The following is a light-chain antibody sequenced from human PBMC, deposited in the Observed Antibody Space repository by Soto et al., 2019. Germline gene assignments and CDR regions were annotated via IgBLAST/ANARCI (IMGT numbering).Light chain of an antibody. CDR2: TTY. CDR1: DSIIGSYS. J-gene: IGLJ1*01. CDR3: AAWDDSLNGHV. V-gene: IGLV1-44*01. Sequence: QSVLTQPHSVSGTPGQRLTVSCSGSDSIIGSYSVHWFQQLPGTAPKLLISTTYQRPSGVPERFSGSKSGTSASLAISGLQSEDEADYYCAAWDDSLNGHVFGTGTKVTVL.